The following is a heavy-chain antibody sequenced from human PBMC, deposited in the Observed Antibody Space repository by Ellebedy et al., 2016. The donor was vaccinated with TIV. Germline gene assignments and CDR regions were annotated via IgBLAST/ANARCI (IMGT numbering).Heavy chain of an antibody. D-gene: IGHD3-16*01. V-gene: IGHV3-21*01. J-gene: IGHJ6*03. CDR2: ISYNGGEV. CDR1: GFAYGGFA. Sequence: GESLKISCAASGFAYGGFAMNWVRQAPGKALQWVSSISYNGGEVFYADSVKGRFTISRDNAMNSLYLHIHSLRAEDTAVYYCARLSRGAPFADYLYFMDVWGKGITVIVSS. CDR3: ARLSRGAPFADYLYFMDV.